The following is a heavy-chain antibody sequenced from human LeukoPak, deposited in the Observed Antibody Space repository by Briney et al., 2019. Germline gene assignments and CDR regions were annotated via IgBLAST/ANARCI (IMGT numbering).Heavy chain of an antibody. Sequence: PSETLSLTCTVSGGSISSTSYYWGWIRQPPGKGLEWIGTIYYSGSTYYNPSLKSRVTISVDTSKDQFSLKLRSVTAADTAVYFCARRSPYYSDSGGYYDHFDFWGRGTLVTVSS. CDR3: ARRSPYYSDSGGYYDHFDF. J-gene: IGHJ4*02. CDR2: IYYSGST. D-gene: IGHD3-22*01. V-gene: IGHV4-39*01. CDR1: GGSISSTSYY.